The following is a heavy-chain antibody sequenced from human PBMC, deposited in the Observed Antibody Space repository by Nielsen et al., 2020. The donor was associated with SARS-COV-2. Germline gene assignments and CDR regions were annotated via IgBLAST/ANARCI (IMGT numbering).Heavy chain of an antibody. D-gene: IGHD2-2*01. CDR1: GFTFDDYA. Sequence: GGSLRLSCAASGFTFDDYAMHWVRQAPGKGLEWVSSISSSSSYIYYADSLKGRFTISRDNAKNSLYLQMNSLRAEDTAVYYCASHSYCSSTSCTTDYWGQGTLVTVSS. V-gene: IGHV3-21*01. J-gene: IGHJ4*02. CDR2: ISSSSSYI. CDR3: ASHSYCSSTSCTTDY.